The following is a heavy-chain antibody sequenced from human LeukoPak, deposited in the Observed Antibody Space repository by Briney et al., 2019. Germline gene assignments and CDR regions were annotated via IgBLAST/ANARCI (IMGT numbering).Heavy chain of an antibody. CDR1: GFTFSSYW. V-gene: IGHV3-74*01. CDR3: ARGYNYFSVGLNS. Sequence: GGSLRLSCAASGFTFSSYWMHWVRQAPGKGLVWVSRINSDGSSTNYADSVKGRFTISRDNAKNTLYLQMNSLRAEDTAVYYCARGYNYFSVGLNSWGQGTLVTVSS. CDR2: INSDGSST. D-gene: IGHD5-24*01. J-gene: IGHJ4*02.